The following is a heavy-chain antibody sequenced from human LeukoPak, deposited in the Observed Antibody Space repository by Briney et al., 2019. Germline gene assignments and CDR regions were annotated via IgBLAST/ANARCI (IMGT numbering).Heavy chain of an antibody. D-gene: IGHD5-18*01. CDR1: GFTFSSYE. CDR3: AGRLRDTVMIL. J-gene: IGHJ4*02. CDR2: ISSDGSIH. Sequence: PGGSLRLSCAASGFTFSSYEMNWVRQAPGKGLEWVAVISSDGSIHYYADSVKGRFTISRDNSKNTVYLQMNGLRAEDTALYYCAGRLRDTVMILWGQGTLVTVSS. V-gene: IGHV3-30*04.